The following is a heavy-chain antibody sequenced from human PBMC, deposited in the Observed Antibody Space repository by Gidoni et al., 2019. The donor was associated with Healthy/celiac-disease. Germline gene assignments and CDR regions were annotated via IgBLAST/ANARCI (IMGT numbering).Heavy chain of an antibody. J-gene: IGHJ4*02. CDR3: ARNYDSSGYYYTEYYYFDY. Sequence: EVQLVESGGGLVQPGGSLRLSCAASGFTFSSYSMNWVRQAPGKGLEWVSYISSSSSTIYYADSVKGRFTISRDNAKNSLYLQMNSLRDEDTAVYYCARNYDSSGYYYTEYYYFDYWGQGTLVTVSS. V-gene: IGHV3-48*02. CDR1: GFTFSSYS. CDR2: ISSSSSTI. D-gene: IGHD3-22*01.